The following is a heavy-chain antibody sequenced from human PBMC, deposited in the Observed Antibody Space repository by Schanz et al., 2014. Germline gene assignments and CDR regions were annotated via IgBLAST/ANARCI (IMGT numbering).Heavy chain of an antibody. CDR3: ARNRGSGGQNWYFDL. V-gene: IGHV3-11*03. D-gene: IGHD1-26*01. CDR1: GFSFSDYY. Sequence: QVHLLESGGGLVEPGGSLRLSCAASGFSFSDYYMSWIRQAPGKGLEWISFINTGSNYINYADSVKGRFTISRDNTKNALFLQLNSRRADDTAVYYCARNRGSGGQNWYFDLWGRGTLVTVSS. CDR2: INTGSNYI. J-gene: IGHJ2*01.